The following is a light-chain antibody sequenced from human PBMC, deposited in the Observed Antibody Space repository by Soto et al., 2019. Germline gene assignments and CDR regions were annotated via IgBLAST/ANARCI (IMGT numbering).Light chain of an antibody. V-gene: IGLV1-40*01. CDR3: QTFDSSLTISGV. J-gene: IGLJ3*02. CDR1: ISNIGRGYD. CDR2: GDS. Sequence: QAVVTQPPSVSGAPGQRVTISCTGSISNIGRGYDVHWYQQLPGSAPRLLLSGDSNRPSGVPDRFSGSRSGTSASLAITGLQAEDEGDYYCQTFDSSLTISGVFGGGTKVTVL.